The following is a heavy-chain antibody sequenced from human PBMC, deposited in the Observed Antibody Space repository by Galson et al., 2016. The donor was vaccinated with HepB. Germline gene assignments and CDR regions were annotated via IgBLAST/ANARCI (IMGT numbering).Heavy chain of an antibody. Sequence: SETLSLTCAVSGDSISSSTYYWGWIRQPPGKGLEWVGTIYYSGSTYYNPSVKSRVTISVDTSENHFSLKLSSVTAADTAVYFCARTGDYYDTSGSFEFWGQGILVTVSS. D-gene: IGHD3-22*01. CDR3: ARTGDYYDTSGSFEF. CDR2: IYYSGST. V-gene: IGHV4-39*02. J-gene: IGHJ4*02. CDR1: GDSISSSTYY.